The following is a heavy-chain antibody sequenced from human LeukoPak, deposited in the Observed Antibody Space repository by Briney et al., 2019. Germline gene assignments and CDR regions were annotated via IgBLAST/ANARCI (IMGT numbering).Heavy chain of an antibody. V-gene: IGHV4-34*01. J-gene: IGHJ6*02. CDR3: ARCITIFGVVMEYYYYGMDV. CDR2: INHSGST. CDR1: GGSFSGYY. Sequence: SETLSLTCAVYGGSFSGYYWSWIRQPPVKGLEWIGEINHSGSTNYNPSLKSRVTISVDTSKNQFSLKLSSVTAADTAVYYCARCITIFGVVMEYYYYGMDVWGQGTTVTVSS. D-gene: IGHD3-3*01.